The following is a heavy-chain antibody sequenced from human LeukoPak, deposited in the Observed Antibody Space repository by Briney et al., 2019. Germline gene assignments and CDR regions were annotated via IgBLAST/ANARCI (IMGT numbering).Heavy chain of an antibody. D-gene: IGHD3-9*01. Sequence: SETLSLTCTVSGGSISRYYWSWIRQPPGKGLEWIGYIYYSGSTNYNPSLKSRVTISVDTSKNQFSLKLSSVTAADTAVYYCAREEVAYYDILTGYVPVRPNWYFDLWGRGTLVTVSS. V-gene: IGHV4-59*01. J-gene: IGHJ2*01. CDR2: IYYSGST. CDR1: GGSISRYY. CDR3: AREEVAYYDILTGYVPVRPNWYFDL.